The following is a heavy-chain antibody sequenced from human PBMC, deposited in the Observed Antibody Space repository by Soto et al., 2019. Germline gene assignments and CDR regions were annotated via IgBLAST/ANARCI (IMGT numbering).Heavy chain of an antibody. J-gene: IGHJ5*02. Sequence: APVEVSSKVSGYTLTELSMHWVRQAPGKGLEWMGGFDPEDGETIYAQKFQGRFTISRDNAKNSLYLKMNSLRAEDTAVYYFARDSSSWYRPAWFDPWGQGTLVTVSS. CDR2: FDPEDGET. CDR1: GYTLTELS. D-gene: IGHD6-13*01. V-gene: IGHV1-24*01. CDR3: ARDSSSWYRPAWFDP.